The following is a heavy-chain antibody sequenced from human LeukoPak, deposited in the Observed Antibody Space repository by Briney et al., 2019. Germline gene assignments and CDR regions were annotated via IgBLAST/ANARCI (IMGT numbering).Heavy chain of an antibody. J-gene: IGHJ4*02. V-gene: IGHV3-21*01. CDR2: ISSSSSYI. CDR3: ARDLIGGNRHCSSTSCYKD. CDR1: GFTFGSYS. Sequence: GGSLRLSCAASGFTFGSYSMNWVRQAPGKGLEWVSSISSSSSYIYYADSVKGRFTISRDNAKNSLYLQMNSLRAEDTAVYYCARDLIGGNRHCSSTSCYKDWGQGTLVTVSS. D-gene: IGHD2-2*02.